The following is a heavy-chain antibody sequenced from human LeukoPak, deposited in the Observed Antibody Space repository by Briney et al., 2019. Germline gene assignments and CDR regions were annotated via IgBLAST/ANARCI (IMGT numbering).Heavy chain of an antibody. V-gene: IGHV4-4*02. Sequence: SGTLSLTCAVSGGSISSSNWWSWVRQPPGKGLEWIGEIYHSGSTNYNPSLKSRVTISVDTSKNQFSLKLSSVTAADTAVYYCARDLTVTTGSDYWSQGTLVTVSS. CDR1: GGSISSSNW. D-gene: IGHD4-17*01. CDR2: IYHSGST. CDR3: ARDLTVTTGSDY. J-gene: IGHJ4*02.